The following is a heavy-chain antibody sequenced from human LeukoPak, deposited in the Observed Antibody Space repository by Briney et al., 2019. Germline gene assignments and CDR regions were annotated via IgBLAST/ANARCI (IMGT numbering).Heavy chain of an antibody. CDR2: INWDGGSA. J-gene: IGHJ4*01. Sequence: RPGGSLRLSCAASGFSFDDYTMHWVRQPPGKGLEWVSLINWDGGSAYYRDSVRGRFTIFRDTSKNSLYLQMHSLRTDDTALYYCAKDLGKVIAAAGTSGFDTWGRGTLVTVSS. CDR1: GFSFDDYT. D-gene: IGHD6-13*01. V-gene: IGHV3-43*01. CDR3: AKDLGKVIAAAGTSGFDT.